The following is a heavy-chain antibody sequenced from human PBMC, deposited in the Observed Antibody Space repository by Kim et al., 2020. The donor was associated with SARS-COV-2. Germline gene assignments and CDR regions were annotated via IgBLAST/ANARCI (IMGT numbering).Heavy chain of an antibody. D-gene: IGHD3-22*01. J-gene: IGHJ1*01. CDR1: GYSISSGYY. CDR3: TSKYYYVTSGFYYADW. V-gene: IGHV4-38-2*01. Sequence: SETLSLTCAVSGYSISSGYYWGWIRQPPGKGLEWIGSIHHSGSTYYNPSLKSRVGISIDTSKNQFSLRLNSVTAADTAVYYCTSKYYYVTSGFYYADWWGQGTLVTVSS. CDR2: IHHSGST.